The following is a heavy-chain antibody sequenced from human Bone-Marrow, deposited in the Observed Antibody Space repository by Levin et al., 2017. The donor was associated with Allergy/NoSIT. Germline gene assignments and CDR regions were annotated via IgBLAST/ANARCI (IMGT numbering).Heavy chain of an antibody. CDR3: ARSRTCSGGTCYSVVGWLDP. J-gene: IGHJ5*02. CDR1: GDSISRADYY. CDR2: IYYNGGT. Sequence: PSETLSLTCTVSGDSISRADYYWNWIRQLPGTGLEWIGYIYYNGGTYYNPSLKSRLTFSVDMSKNQFSLKLSSVTAADTAMYYCARSRTCSGGTCYSVVGWLDPWGQGMPVTVSS. V-gene: IGHV4-31*02. D-gene: IGHD2-15*01.